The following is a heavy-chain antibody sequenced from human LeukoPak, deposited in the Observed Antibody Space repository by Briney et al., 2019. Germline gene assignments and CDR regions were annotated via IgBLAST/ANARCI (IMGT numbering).Heavy chain of an antibody. Sequence: ASVKVSCKASGYTFTSYGISWVRQAPGQGLEWMGWISIYNGKINYAQKFQGRITITTDTSTSTAYMELRSLRCEDTAVYYCARDGYGDRNYYYYYYMDVWGKGTTVTVSS. CDR3: ARDGYGDRNYYYYYYMDV. CDR1: GYTFTSYG. D-gene: IGHD4-17*01. J-gene: IGHJ6*03. CDR2: ISIYNGKI. V-gene: IGHV1-18*01.